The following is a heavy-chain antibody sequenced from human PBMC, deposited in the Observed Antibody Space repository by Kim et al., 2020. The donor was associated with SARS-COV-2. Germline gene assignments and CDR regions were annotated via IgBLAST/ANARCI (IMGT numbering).Heavy chain of an antibody. D-gene: IGHD5-18*01. J-gene: IGHJ4*02. Sequence: GGSLRLSCAASGFTFSSYAMHWVRQAPGKGLEWVAVISYDGSNKYYADSVKGRFTISRDNSKNTLYLQMNSLRAEDTAVYYCATRLYSYGQFDYWGQGTLVTVSS. CDR3: ATRLYSYGQFDY. CDR1: GFTFSSYA. CDR2: ISYDGSNK. V-gene: IGHV3-30-3*01.